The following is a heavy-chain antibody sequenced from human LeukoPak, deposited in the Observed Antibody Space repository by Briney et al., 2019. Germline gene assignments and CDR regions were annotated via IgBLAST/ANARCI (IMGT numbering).Heavy chain of an antibody. Sequence: SETLSLTCTVSGGSISSYYWSWIRQPPGKGLEWIGEINHSGSTNYNPSLTSRVTISVDTSENQFSLKLSSVTAADTAVYYCARGVNFRPNLFGVVIIPVSGFDYWGQGTLVTVSS. D-gene: IGHD3-3*01. CDR1: GGSISSYY. CDR2: INHSGST. J-gene: IGHJ4*02. CDR3: ARGVNFRPNLFGVVIIPVSGFDY. V-gene: IGHV4-34*01.